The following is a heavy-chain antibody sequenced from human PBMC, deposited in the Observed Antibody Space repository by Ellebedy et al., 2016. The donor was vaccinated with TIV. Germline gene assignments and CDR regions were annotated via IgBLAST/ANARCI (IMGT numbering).Heavy chain of an antibody. CDR3: ARPAASYSSSWYDFDC. CDR2: ISSSGTYI. V-gene: IGHV3-21*01. Sequence: PSETLSLTCAASGFTFSSFTMNWVRQAPGKGLEWVSSISSSGTYIHNADSVKGRFTISRDNAKNSLYLQMNSLRVEDTAVYYCARPAASYSSSWYDFDCWGQGTLVTVSS. J-gene: IGHJ4*02. CDR1: GFTFSSFT. D-gene: IGHD6-13*01.